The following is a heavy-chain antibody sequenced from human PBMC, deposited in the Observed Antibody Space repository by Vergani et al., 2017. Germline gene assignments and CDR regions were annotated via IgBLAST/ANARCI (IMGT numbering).Heavy chain of an antibody. CDR1: GFTFSSYA. J-gene: IGHJ3*02. D-gene: IGHD4-17*01. V-gene: IGHV3-23*04. CDR2: ISGSGGST. Sequence: EVQLVESGGGLVQPGRSLRLSCAASGFTFSSYAMSWVRQAPGKGLEWVSAISGSGGSTYYADSVKGRFTISRDNSKNTLYLQMNSLRAEDTAVYYCAKDFLDDYGDPRDAFDIWGQGTMVTVSS. CDR3: AKDFLDDYGDPRDAFDI.